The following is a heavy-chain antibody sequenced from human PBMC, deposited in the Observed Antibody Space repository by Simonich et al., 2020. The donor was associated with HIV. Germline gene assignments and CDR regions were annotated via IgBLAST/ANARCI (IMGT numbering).Heavy chain of an antibody. CDR1: GGSFSGYY. CDR3: AREENTGYDSAFDI. Sequence: QVQLQQWGAGLLKPSETLSLTCAVYGGSFSGYYWSWIRQPPGKGLEWMGYIYYIGSTNYNPSLKSRLTISVDTSKNQFSLKLSSLTAADTAVYYCAREENTGYDSAFDIWGQGTMVTVSS. J-gene: IGHJ3*02. V-gene: IGHV4-34*11. D-gene: IGHD5-12*01. CDR2: IYYIGST.